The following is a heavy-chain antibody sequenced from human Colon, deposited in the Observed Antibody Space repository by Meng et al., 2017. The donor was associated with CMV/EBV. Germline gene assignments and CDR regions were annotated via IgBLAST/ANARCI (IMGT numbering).Heavy chain of an antibody. V-gene: IGHV3-7*01. CDR1: GFTFSTYW. CDR3: ARVYTVGPGHYGLDV. Sequence: GESLKISCAVSGFTFSTYWMSWVRQAPGKGLEWVANIRQDGSETYYVDSVKGRFTISRDNAKNSLYLQMNSLRADDTAVYYCARVYTVGPGHYGLDVWGQGTTVTVSS. J-gene: IGHJ6*02. D-gene: IGHD2-2*02. CDR2: IRQDGSET.